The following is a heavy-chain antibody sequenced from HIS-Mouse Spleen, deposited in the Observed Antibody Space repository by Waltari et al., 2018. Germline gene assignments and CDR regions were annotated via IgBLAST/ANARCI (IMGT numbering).Heavy chain of an antibody. CDR2: INHSGST. J-gene: IGHJ1*01. D-gene: IGHD1-26*01. V-gene: IGHV4-34*01. CDR3: ARGALRGSYYWGEYFQH. CDR1: GGSFSGYY. Sequence: QVQLQQWGAGLLKPSETLSLTCAVYGGSFSGYYCSWLRHPPGKGLEWIGEINHSGSTNYNPSLKSRVTISVDTSKNQFSLKLSSVTAADTAVYYCARGALRGSYYWGEYFQHWGQGTLVTVSS.